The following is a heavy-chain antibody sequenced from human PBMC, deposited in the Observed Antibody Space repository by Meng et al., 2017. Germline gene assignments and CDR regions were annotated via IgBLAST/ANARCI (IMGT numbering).Heavy chain of an antibody. CDR2: IIPIFGTA. D-gene: IGHD3-10*01. V-gene: IGHV1-69*13. CDR3: ARGRYYGSGTNFDY. CDR1: GGTFSSYA. Sequence: SVKVSCKASGGTFSSYAISWVRQAPGQGLGWMGGIIPIFGTANYAQKFQGRVTITADESTSTAYMELSSLRSEDTAVYYCARGRYYGSGTNFDYWGQGTLVTVYS. J-gene: IGHJ4*02.